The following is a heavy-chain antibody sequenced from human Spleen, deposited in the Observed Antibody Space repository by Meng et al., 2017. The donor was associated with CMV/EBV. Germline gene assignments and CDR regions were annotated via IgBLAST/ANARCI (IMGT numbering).Heavy chain of an antibody. CDR3: AKDRINDYSNSGGFYWHFAL. Sequence: FSNYAMSWVRQAPGKGLEWVSGISGSGGSTNYADSVKGRFTISRDNSKNTLYLQMNSLRAEDTAIYYCAKDRINDYSNSGGFYWHFALWGRGTLVTVSS. CDR1: FSNYA. CDR2: ISGSGGST. D-gene: IGHD4-11*01. V-gene: IGHV3-23*01. J-gene: IGHJ2*01.